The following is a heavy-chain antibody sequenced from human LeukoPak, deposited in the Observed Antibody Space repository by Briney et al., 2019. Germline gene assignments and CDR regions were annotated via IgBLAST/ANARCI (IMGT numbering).Heavy chain of an antibody. Sequence: GGSLRLSCAASGFTFSSYGMHWVRQAPGKGLEWVAFIRYDGSNKYYADSVKGRFAISRDNAKNSLYLQMNSLRAEDTAVYYCARFSSSGYFFDYWGQGTLVTVSS. D-gene: IGHD3-22*01. V-gene: IGHV3-30*02. J-gene: IGHJ4*02. CDR1: GFTFSSYG. CDR2: IRYDGSNK. CDR3: ARFSSSGYFFDY.